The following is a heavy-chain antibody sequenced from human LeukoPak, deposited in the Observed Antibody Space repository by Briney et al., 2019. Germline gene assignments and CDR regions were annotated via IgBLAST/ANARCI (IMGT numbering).Heavy chain of an antibody. J-gene: IGHJ3*02. CDR1: GFTFSSYS. CDR2: ISSSSSYI. Sequence: GGSLRLSCAASGFTFSSYSMNWVRQAPGKGLEWVSSISSSSSYIYYADSVKGRFTISRDNAKNSLYLQMNSLRAEDTAVYYCAISKSTAVTRAFDIWGQGTMVTVSS. V-gene: IGHV3-21*01. CDR3: AISKSTAVTRAFDI. D-gene: IGHD4-11*01.